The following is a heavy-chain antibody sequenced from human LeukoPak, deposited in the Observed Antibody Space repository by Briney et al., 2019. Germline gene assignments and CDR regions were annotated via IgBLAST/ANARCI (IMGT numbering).Heavy chain of an antibody. D-gene: IGHD2-2*01. V-gene: IGHV4-4*02. Sequence: SGTLSLTCAVSGGSISSSNWWSWVRQPPGKGLEWIGEIYHSGSTNYNPSLKRRVTISVDKSKNQFSLKLSSVTAADTAVYYCASLVVPAAMGGGTNYYYYYGMDVWGKGTTVTVSS. CDR1: GGSISSSNW. J-gene: IGHJ6*04. CDR3: ASLVVPAAMGGGTNYYYYYGMDV. CDR2: IYHSGST.